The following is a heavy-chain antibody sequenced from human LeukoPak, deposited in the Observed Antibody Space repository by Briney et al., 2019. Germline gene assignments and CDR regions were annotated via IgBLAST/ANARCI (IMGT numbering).Heavy chain of an antibody. CDR2: INTNTGNP. J-gene: IGHJ6*03. D-gene: IGHD3-10*01. CDR1: GYTFTSYA. CDR3: ARDFIISRGSGSRRDYYYYMDV. Sequence: ASVKVSCKASGYTFTSYAMNWVRQAPGQGLEWMGWINTNTGNPTYAQCFTGRFVFSLDTSVSTTYLQISSLKAEDTAEYYGARDFIISRGSGSRRDYYYYMDVWGKGTTVTVSS. V-gene: IGHV7-4-1*02.